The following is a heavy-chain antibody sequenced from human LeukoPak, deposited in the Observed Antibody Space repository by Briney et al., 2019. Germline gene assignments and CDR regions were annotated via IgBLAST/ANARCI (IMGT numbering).Heavy chain of an antibody. CDR1: GFTFRDFS. CDR2: ISWNGATL. J-gene: IGHJ3*01. V-gene: IGHV3-9*01. CDR3: AKARDESSSWSWAFDF. Sequence: GGSLRLSCAASGFTFRDFSMHWARQTPGKGLEWVSGISWNGATLAYAESVKGRFTIFRNSARNSLYLQMNSLRPEDTGIYYCAKARDESSSWSWAFDFRGQGTMVTVSP. D-gene: IGHD6-13*01.